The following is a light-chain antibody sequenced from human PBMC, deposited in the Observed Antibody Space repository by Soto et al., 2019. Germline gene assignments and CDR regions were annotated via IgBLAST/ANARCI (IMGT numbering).Light chain of an antibody. CDR2: DVS. Sequence: EIVMTQSPGTPSVSPGERATLSCRAGQGVTTNFACYQQKSGQSPRLLIYDVSIRATGVPARFSGTGSETDFTLTISGLQSEDSAVYFCQQYNNWPFSFGQGTRLEIK. CDR1: QGVTTN. J-gene: IGKJ5*01. V-gene: IGKV3-15*01. CDR3: QQYNNWPFS.